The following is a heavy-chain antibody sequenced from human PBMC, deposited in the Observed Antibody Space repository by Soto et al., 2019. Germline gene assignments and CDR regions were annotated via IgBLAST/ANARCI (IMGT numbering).Heavy chain of an antibody. CDR3: AGGIVVVPAAMESYWFDP. CDR1: GYTFTSYY. V-gene: IGHV1-46*03. J-gene: IGHJ5*02. Sequence: QVQLVQSGAEVKKPGASVKVSCKASGYTFTSYYMHWVRQAPGQGLEWMGIINPSGGSTSYEQKCRGRVTMNRDTSTSTVYMARGSLRSEDTGVYYCAGGIVVVPAAMESYWFDPWGQGTLVTVSS. CDR2: INPSGGST. D-gene: IGHD2-2*01.